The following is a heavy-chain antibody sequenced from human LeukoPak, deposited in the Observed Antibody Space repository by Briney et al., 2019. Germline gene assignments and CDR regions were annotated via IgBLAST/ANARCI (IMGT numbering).Heavy chain of an antibody. D-gene: IGHD3-10*01. CDR1: GFTFSDYS. Sequence: GSLRLSCAASGFTFSDYSMTWVRPAPGEGVEWVSSITSSSTYIYKADSLKGRFTISRDNAKNSLYLQMNSLRAEDTAVYYCARHRSASDYWGQGTLVTVSS. CDR2: ITSSSTYI. V-gene: IGHV3-21*01. CDR3: ARHRSASDY. J-gene: IGHJ4*02.